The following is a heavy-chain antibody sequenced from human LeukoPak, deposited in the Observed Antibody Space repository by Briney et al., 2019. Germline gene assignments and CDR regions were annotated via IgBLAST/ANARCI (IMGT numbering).Heavy chain of an antibody. D-gene: IGHD1-26*01. CDR1: GFTFTSSA. V-gene: IGHV1-58*02. CDR3: AAGSGGSYDGPHDAFDI. Sequence: ASVKASCKASGFTFTSSAMQWVRQARGQRLEWIGWIVVGSGNTNYAQKFQERVTITRDMSTSTAYMELSSLRSEDTAVYYCAAGSGGSYDGPHDAFDIWGQGTMVTVSS. CDR2: IVVGSGNT. J-gene: IGHJ3*02.